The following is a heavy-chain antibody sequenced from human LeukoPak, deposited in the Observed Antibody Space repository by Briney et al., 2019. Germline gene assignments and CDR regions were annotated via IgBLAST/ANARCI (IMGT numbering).Heavy chain of an antibody. V-gene: IGHV4-59*01. CDR3: ARVLSHGYSDY. Sequence: SETLSLTCTVSGASISVVYGSWVRPPPGEGLVWIGYVYYSVITNDNPSLKSRVTLSIDTSKNQFSWSRSSVTAAATAVYYCARVLSHGYSDYWGQGSLVTVSS. CDR1: GASISVVY. CDR2: VYYSVIT. J-gene: IGHJ4*02. D-gene: IGHD2/OR15-2a*01.